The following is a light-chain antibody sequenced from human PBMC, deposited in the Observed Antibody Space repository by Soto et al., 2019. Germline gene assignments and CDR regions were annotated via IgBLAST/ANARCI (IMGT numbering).Light chain of an antibody. CDR2: KVS. Sequence: DVLMTHSPLSLPVTLGQPASISCTCSQSLVNSDGDTYLSWYQQRPGQSPRRLIYKVSNRDSGVPDRFSGSASGIDLTLKISRVEAEDVGVYYCMQGTYWPTFGQGTKLEIK. V-gene: IGKV2-30*01. CDR1: QSLVNSDGDTY. CDR3: MQGTYWPT. J-gene: IGKJ2*01.